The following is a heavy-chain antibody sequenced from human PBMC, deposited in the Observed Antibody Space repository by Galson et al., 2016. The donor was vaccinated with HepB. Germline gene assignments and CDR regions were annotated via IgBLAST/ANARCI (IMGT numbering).Heavy chain of an antibody. CDR2: IYYSGST. CDR1: GFTFSSYG. V-gene: IGHV4-59*01. CDR3: ASPIHLWALEY. J-gene: IGHJ4*02. D-gene: IGHD5-18*01. Sequence: LRLSCAASGFTFSSYGMHWVRQAPGKGLEWIGYIYYSGSTNYNPSPKSRVTISVDTSKNQFSLNLRSVTAADTAVYYCASPIHLWALEYWGQGTLVTVSS.